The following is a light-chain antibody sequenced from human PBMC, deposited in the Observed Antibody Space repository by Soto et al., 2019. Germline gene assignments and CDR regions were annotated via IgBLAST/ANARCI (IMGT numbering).Light chain of an antibody. J-gene: IGKJ1*01. CDR2: DAS. V-gene: IGKV3-20*01. Sequence: IVLAQSPDTLSLSPGERATLSCRPSQSISSSYLAWYQQKRGQAPRLLIHDASSRATGIPDRFSGSGSGIDFTLTISRLEPEDFAVYYCQQYGSSPWTFGQGTKVDIK. CDR1: QSISSSY. CDR3: QQYGSSPWT.